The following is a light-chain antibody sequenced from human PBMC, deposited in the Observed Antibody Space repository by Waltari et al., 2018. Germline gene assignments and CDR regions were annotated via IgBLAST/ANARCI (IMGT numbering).Light chain of an antibody. V-gene: IGKV3D-15*01. CDR2: GAS. CDR1: QSVSFN. J-gene: IGKJ3*01. CDR3: QQYNNWPFT. Sequence: EIVMTQSPATLSVSPGERATLSCRANQSVSFNLAWYQQKPGQAPRLLIYGASTRATGIPARCSGSGSGTEFTLTISSLQSEDFVVYYCQQYNNWPFTFGPGTKVAIK.